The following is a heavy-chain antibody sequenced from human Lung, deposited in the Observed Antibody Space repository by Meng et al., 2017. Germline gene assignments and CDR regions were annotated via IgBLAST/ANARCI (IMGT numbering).Heavy chain of an antibody. CDR2: INPNSGGA. CDR1: GYTFIDYY. Sequence: QAQLVQSGAEVKKPGASVKVSCKASGYTFIDYYMHWVRQAPGQGLEWMGRINPNSGGADYAQKFQGRVTMTRDKSISTAYMELTRLRSDDTAVYYCAREQQWLVQDFDSWGQGTLVTRLL. J-gene: IGHJ4*02. D-gene: IGHD6-19*01. CDR3: AREQQWLVQDFDS. V-gene: IGHV1-2*06.